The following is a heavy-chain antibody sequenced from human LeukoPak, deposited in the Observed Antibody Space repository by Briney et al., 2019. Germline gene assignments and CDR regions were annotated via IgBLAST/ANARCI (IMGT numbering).Heavy chain of an antibody. CDR1: GGSVNSGTHS. V-gene: IGHV4-61*01. D-gene: IGHD3-10*01. CDR3: ARGLTMVRGVSNNWFDP. J-gene: IGHJ5*02. CDR2: IYYSGNT. Sequence: SETLSLTCAVSGGSVNSGTHSWSWIRQPPGKGLEYIGYIYYSGNTYYNPSLKSRLSISIETSKKQFSLKLSSVTAADTAVYYCARGLTMVRGVSNNWFDPWGQGTLVTVSS.